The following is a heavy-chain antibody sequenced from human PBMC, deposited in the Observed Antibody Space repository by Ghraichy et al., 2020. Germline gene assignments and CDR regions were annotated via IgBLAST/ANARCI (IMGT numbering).Heavy chain of an antibody. CDR3: TKGITAGTSTISYLHDGMDI. CDR1: GFIFSSYA. V-gene: IGHV3-23*01. Sequence: GESLNISCAASGFIFSSYAMSWVRQAPGKGLEWVSGISVSGGDTYYADSVKGRFTISRDNSKNTLYLQMNSRRAEETAGYYCTKGITAGTSTISYLHDGMDIWAKGTTVTVSS. J-gene: IGHJ6*04. D-gene: IGHD6-13*01. CDR2: ISVSGGDT.